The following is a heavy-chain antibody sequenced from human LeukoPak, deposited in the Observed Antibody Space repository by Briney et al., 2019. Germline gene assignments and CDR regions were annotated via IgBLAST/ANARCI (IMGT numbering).Heavy chain of an antibody. Sequence: GGSLRLSCAASGFTFNTYSLTWVRQAPGKGLEWVSSITSSSRYIYYADSVKGRFTISRDNSKNTLYLQMNSLRAEDTAVYYCAKGYGWEASYYYYYMDVWGKGTTVTISS. CDR2: ITSSSRYI. CDR1: GFTFNTYS. D-gene: IGHD1-26*01. V-gene: IGHV3-21*01. CDR3: AKGYGWEASYYYYYMDV. J-gene: IGHJ6*03.